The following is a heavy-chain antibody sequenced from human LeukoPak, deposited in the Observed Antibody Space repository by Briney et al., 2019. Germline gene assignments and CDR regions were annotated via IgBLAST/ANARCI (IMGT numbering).Heavy chain of an antibody. CDR3: ARGTSGPGFDP. CDR1: GGSINTYY. V-gene: IGHV4-4*07. J-gene: IGHJ5*02. CDR2: IYSSGTT. D-gene: IGHD2-15*01. Sequence: SETLSLTCTVSGGSINTYYWSWIRQPAGKGLEWLGHIYSSGTTKYNPSLKSRVTMSVDTSKNQLSLRLNSVTAADTAFYYCARGTSGPGFDPWGQGTLVSVSS.